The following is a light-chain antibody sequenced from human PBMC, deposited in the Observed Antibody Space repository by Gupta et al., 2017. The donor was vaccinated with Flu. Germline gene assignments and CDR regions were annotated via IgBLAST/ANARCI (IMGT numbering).Light chain of an antibody. V-gene: IGKV1D-12*01. J-gene: IGKJ4*01. Sequence: DIQMTQSTSSVSASVGDRVTITCRASQGISCWLAWYQQKPGKAPKLLLYAASSLQSGVPSRFGSSGSGTDFTLTISSLQPEFFATYCCQQANSFPLTFGGGTKVEIK. CDR1: QGISCW. CDR3: QQANSFPLT. CDR2: AAS.